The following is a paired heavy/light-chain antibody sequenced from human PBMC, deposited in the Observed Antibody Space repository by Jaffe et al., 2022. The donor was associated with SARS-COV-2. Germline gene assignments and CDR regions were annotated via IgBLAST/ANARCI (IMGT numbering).Heavy chain of an antibody. J-gene: IGHJ6*02. CDR1: GFTFSSYG. D-gene: IGHD2-2*01. V-gene: IGHV3-33*01. CDR2: IWYDGSNK. Sequence: QVHLVESGGGVVQPGRSLRLSCAASGFTFSSYGMHWVRQAPGKGLEWVAVIWYDGSNKYYADSVKGRFTISRDTSKNTLYLQMNSLRAEDTALYYCARDGQLLTRYYYGMDVWGQGTTVTVSS. CDR3: ARDGQLLTRYYYGMDV.
Light chain of an antibody. Sequence: DIVMTQSPLSLPVTPGEPASISCRSSQSLLHSNGYNYLNWYLQKPGQSPQLLIYLGSYRASGVPDRVSGSGSGTDFTLKISRVEAEDVGVYYCMQALQTPITFGQGTRLEIK. CDR1: QSLLHSNGYNY. CDR2: LGS. V-gene: IGKV2-28*01. CDR3: MQALQTPIT. J-gene: IGKJ5*01.